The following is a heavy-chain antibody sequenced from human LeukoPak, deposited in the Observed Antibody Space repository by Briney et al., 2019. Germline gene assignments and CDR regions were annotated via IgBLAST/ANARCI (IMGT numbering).Heavy chain of an antibody. CDR3: ARAPVRSGIAVAGGDY. V-gene: IGHV7-4-1*02. CDR1: GYTFTSYA. CDR2: INTNTGNP. J-gene: IGHJ4*02. Sequence: GASVKVSCKASGYTFTSYAMNWVRQAPGQGLEWMGWINTNTGNPTYAQGFTGRFVFSLDTSVSTAYLQISSLEAEDTAVYYCARAPVRSGIAVAGGDYWGQGTLVTVSS. D-gene: IGHD6-19*01.